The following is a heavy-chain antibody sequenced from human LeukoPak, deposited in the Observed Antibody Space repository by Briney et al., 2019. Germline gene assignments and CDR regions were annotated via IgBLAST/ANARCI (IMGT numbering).Heavy chain of an antibody. Sequence: GGSLRLSCAASGFSFSSYAMSWVRQAPGKGLEWVAVISYDGSNKYYADSVKGRFTISRDNSKNTLYLQMNSLRAEDTAVYYCARDVVEGAYNWFDPWGQGTLVTVSS. J-gene: IGHJ5*02. CDR1: GFSFSSYA. D-gene: IGHD2-15*01. CDR3: ARDVVEGAYNWFDP. V-gene: IGHV3-30*04. CDR2: ISYDGSNK.